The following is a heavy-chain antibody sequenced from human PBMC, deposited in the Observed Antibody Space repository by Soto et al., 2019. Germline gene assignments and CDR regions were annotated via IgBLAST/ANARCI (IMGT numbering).Heavy chain of an antibody. J-gene: IGHJ4*02. V-gene: IGHV3-9*01. CDR2: ISWNSGSI. CDR3: AKGKTSSGWYYFDY. Sequence: EVQLVESGGGLVQPGRSLRLSCAASGFTFDDYAMHWVRQAPGKGLEWVSGISWNSGSIGYADSVKGRFTISRDNAKNSLYLQMNGLRAEDTALYYCAKGKTSSGWYYFDYWGQGTLVTVSS. CDR1: GFTFDDYA. D-gene: IGHD6-19*01.